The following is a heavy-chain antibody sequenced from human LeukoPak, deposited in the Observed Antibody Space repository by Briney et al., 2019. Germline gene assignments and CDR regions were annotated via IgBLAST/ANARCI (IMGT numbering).Heavy chain of an antibody. Sequence: SETLSLTCTVSGGSISSYYWSWIRQPPGKGLEWIGSIYYSGSTYYNPSLKSRVTISVDTSKNQFSLKLSSVTAADTAVYYCARRSRPIYYDSSGYYHYFDYWGQGTLVTVSS. CDR3: ARRSRPIYYDSSGYYHYFDY. V-gene: IGHV4-59*12. J-gene: IGHJ4*02. CDR1: GGSISSYY. CDR2: IYYSGST. D-gene: IGHD3-22*01.